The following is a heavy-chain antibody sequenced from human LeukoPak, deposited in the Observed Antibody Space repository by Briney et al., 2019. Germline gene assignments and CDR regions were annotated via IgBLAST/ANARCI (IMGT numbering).Heavy chain of an antibody. CDR2: IHYSGST. D-gene: IGHD6-19*01. J-gene: IGHJ5*02. Sequence: SETLSLTCTVSGGSISSSTYFWGWIRQPPGKGLEWIGNIHYSGSTYYNPSLKSRVTISVDTSKNQFSLKLSSVTAADTAVYYCARHVPRVRSPIAVANWFDPWGQGTLVTVSS. CDR3: ARHVPRVRSPIAVANWFDP. V-gene: IGHV4-39*01. CDR1: GGSISSSTYF.